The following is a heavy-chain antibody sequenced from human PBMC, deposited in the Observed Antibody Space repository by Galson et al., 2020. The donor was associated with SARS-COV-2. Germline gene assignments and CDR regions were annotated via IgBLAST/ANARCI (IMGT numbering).Heavy chain of an antibody. J-gene: IGHJ3*02. D-gene: IGHD3-22*01. V-gene: IGHV3-49*04. CDR1: GFNFRDYA. CDR3: ARGNHHYYDSGGHYRIGAYDS. CDR2: IRSKAYGGTT. Sequence: GGSLRLSCRASGFNFRDYAMTWVRQAPGKGLEWVGFIRSKAYGGTTAYAASVKGRFAISRDDSTSVAYLHMNSLKSEDTALYYCARGNHHYYDSGGHYRIGAYDSGGEGTMVAVSS.